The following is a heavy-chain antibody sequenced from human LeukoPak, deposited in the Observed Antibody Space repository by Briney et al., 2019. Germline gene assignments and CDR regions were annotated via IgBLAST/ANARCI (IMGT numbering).Heavy chain of an antibody. CDR1: GGPFSGYY. Sequence: PSETLSLTCAVYGGPFSGYYWSWIRQPPGKGLEWIGEINHSGSTNYNPSLKSRVTISVDTSKNQFSLKLSSVTAADTAVYYCARGRRGIAVAGTKYDYWGQGTLVTVSS. V-gene: IGHV4-34*01. CDR2: INHSGST. CDR3: ARGRRGIAVAGTKYDY. J-gene: IGHJ4*02. D-gene: IGHD6-19*01.